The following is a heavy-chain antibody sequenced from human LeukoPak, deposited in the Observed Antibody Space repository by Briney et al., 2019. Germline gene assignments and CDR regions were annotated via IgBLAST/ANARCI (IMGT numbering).Heavy chain of an antibody. J-gene: IGHJ6*02. Sequence: GGSLRLSCAASGFTLRSYSMNWVRQAPGKGLEWVSYISRSASITYYADSVMGRFTISRDNAKNSVYLQMNSLRDEDTAVYYCANILPPRGLQKDYYYYYGMDVWGQGTTVTVSS. CDR1: GFTLRSYS. V-gene: IGHV3-48*02. D-gene: IGHD3-9*01. CDR3: ANILPPRGLQKDYYYYYGMDV. CDR2: ISRSASIT.